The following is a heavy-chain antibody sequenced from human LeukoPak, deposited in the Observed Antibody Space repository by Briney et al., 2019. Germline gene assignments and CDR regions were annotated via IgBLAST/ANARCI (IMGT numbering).Heavy chain of an antibody. D-gene: IGHD2-15*01. CDR1: GYTFTSYG. CDR3: ASGTTPSYYYYYYGMDV. V-gene: IGHV1-18*01. CDR2: ISAYNGNT. J-gene: IGHJ6*02. Sequence: ASVKVSCKASGYTFTSYGISWVRQAPGQGLEWMGWISAYNGNTNYAQKLQGRVTMTTDTSTSTAYMELRSLRSDDTGVYYCASGTTPSYYYYYYGMDVWGQGTTVTVSS.